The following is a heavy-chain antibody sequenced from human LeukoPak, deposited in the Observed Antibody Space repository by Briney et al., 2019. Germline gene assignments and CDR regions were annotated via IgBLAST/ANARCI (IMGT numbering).Heavy chain of an antibody. CDR1: GGSISSYY. D-gene: IGHD3-3*01. V-gene: IGHV4-4*07. CDR2: IYTSGST. CDR3: AGDYDFWSGYSNY. Sequence: PSETLSLTRTVSGGSISSYYWSWIRQPAGKGLEWIGRIYTSGSTNYNPSLKSRVTMSVDTSKNQFSLKLSSVTAADTAVYYCAGDYDFWSGYSNYWGQGTLVTVSS. J-gene: IGHJ4*02.